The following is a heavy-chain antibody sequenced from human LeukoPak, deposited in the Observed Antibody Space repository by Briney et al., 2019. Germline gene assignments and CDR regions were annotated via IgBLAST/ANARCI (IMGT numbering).Heavy chain of an antibody. Sequence: SETLSLTCAVYGGSFSGYYWSWIRQPPGKGLEWIGEINHSGSTNYNPSLKSRVTISVDTSKNQFSLTLSSVTAADTAVYYCARGWELLRPFDYWGQGTLVTVSS. J-gene: IGHJ4*02. CDR2: INHSGST. D-gene: IGHD1-26*01. CDR1: GGSFSGYY. CDR3: ARGWELLRPFDY. V-gene: IGHV4-34*01.